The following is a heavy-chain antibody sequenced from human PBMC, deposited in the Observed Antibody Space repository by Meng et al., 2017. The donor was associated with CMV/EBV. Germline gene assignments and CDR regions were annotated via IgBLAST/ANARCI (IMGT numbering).Heavy chain of an antibody. CDR2: ISYDGSNK. D-gene: IGHD2-2*01. Sequence: LSCAASGCTFSSYAMHWVRQAPGKGLEWVAVISYDGSNKYYADSVKGRFTISRDNSKNTLYLQMNSLRAEDTAVYYCARVWSSTRIDYWGQGTLVTVSS. J-gene: IGHJ4*02. CDR3: ARVWSSTRIDY. V-gene: IGHV3-30*04. CDR1: GCTFSSYA.